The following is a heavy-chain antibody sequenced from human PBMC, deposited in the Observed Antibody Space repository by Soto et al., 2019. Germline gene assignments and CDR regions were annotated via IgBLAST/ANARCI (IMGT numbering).Heavy chain of an antibody. Sequence: EVQLVESGGGLVQPGRSLRLSCAASGFTFDDYAMPWVRQAPGKGLEWVSGISWNSGSIGYADSVKGRFTISRDNAKSSLYLQMNSLRAEDTALYYCAKDGYCSGGSCYSFDYWGQGTLVTVSS. CDR1: GFTFDDYA. D-gene: IGHD2-15*01. CDR3: AKDGYCSGGSCYSFDY. V-gene: IGHV3-9*01. J-gene: IGHJ4*02. CDR2: ISWNSGSI.